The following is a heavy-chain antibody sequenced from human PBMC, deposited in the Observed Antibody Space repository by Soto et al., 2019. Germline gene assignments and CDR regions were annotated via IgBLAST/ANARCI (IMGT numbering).Heavy chain of an antibody. Sequence: PSETLSLTCTVSGGSISSYYWSWMRQPPGKGLEWIGYIYYSGSTNYNPSLKSRVTISVDTSKNQFSLELSSVTAADTAVYYCASIYDSSGYYYGNNWFDPWGQGTLFTV. CDR3: ASIYDSSGYYYGNNWFDP. D-gene: IGHD3-22*01. J-gene: IGHJ5*02. CDR2: IYYSGST. CDR1: GGSISSYY. V-gene: IGHV4-59*12.